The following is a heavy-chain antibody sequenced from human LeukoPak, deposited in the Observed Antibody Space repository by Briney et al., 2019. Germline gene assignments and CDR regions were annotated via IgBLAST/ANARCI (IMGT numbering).Heavy chain of an antibody. CDR1: GFTFSSYS. CDR3: ARGGYGANDDAFDI. J-gene: IGHJ3*02. D-gene: IGHD4-23*01. CDR2: ISSSTNTI. Sequence: GGSLRLSCAASGFTFSSYSMNWVRQAPGKGLEWVSYISSSTNTIYYADSVKGRSTISRDNAKNSLFLQMNSLRDEDTAVYYCARGGYGANDDAFDIWGQGTMVTVSS. V-gene: IGHV3-48*02.